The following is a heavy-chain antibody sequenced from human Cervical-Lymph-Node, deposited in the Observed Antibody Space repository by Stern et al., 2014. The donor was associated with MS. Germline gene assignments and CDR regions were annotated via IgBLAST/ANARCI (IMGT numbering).Heavy chain of an antibody. J-gene: IGHJ4*02. Sequence: ITLKESGPTLVKPTQTVTLTCTLSGFSLTTAGVGVGWIRQPPGKALEWLVLLYCDDDKLYSPSLKNRLTITKDTSKNQVVLTMTNVDPVDTATYYCAHSRVKYCRGGTCYSSLFDYWGQGTLVSVSS. CDR3: AHSRVKYCRGGTCYSSLFDY. CDR1: GFSLTTAGVG. V-gene: IGHV2-5*02. CDR2: LYCDDDK. D-gene: IGHD2-15*01.